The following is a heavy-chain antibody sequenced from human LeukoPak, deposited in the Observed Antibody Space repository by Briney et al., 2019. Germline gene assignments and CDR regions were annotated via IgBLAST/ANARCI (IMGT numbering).Heavy chain of an antibody. V-gene: IGHV3-33*01. D-gene: IGHD6-13*01. J-gene: IGHJ6*02. Sequence: GRSLRLSCAASEFTFSSYGMHWVRQAPGKGLEWVAVIWYDGSNKYYADSVKGRFTISRDNSKNTLYLQMNSLRAEDTAVYYCARDSSSSWLYYYYYGMDVWGQGTTVTVSS. CDR3: ARDSSSSWLYYYYYGMDV. CDR2: IWYDGSNK. CDR1: EFTFSSYG.